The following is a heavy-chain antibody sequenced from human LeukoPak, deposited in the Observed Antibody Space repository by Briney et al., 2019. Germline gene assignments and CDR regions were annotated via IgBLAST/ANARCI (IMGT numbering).Heavy chain of an antibody. CDR3: ARGGSTTVTTREHDY. Sequence: GGSLRLSCAASGFTFSGYSMNWVRQAPGKGLEWVSSISSSSSYIYYADSVKGRFTISRDNAKNSLYLQMNSLRAEDTAVYYCARGGSTTVTTREHDYWGQGTLVTVSS. J-gene: IGHJ4*02. CDR2: ISSSSSYI. CDR1: GFTFSGYS. V-gene: IGHV3-21*01. D-gene: IGHD4-17*01.